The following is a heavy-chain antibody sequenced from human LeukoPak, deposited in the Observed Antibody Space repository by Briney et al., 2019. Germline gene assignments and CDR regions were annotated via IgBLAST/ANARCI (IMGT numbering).Heavy chain of an antibody. D-gene: IGHD4-4*01. V-gene: IGHV1-18*01. CDR2: ISAYNGNT. CDR3: ARNRYTVTTSDY. Sequence: ASVKVSCEASGYTFTSYGISWVRQAPGQGLEWMGWISAYNGNTNYAQKLQGRVTMTTDTSTSTAYMELRSLRSDDTAVYYCARNRYTVTTSDYWGQGTLVTVSS. CDR1: GYTFTSYG. J-gene: IGHJ4*02.